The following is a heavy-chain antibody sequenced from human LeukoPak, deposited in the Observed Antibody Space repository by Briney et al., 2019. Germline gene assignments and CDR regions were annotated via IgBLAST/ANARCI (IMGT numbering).Heavy chain of an antibody. V-gene: IGHV1-2*02. D-gene: IGHD1-26*01. J-gene: IGHJ4*02. CDR1: GYTFTDYY. CDR2: INPNSGAT. CDR3: AREGGGTYSSGY. Sequence: ASVKVSCKASGYTFTDYYMHWVRQAPGQGLEWMGWINPNSGATNYAQNFQGRVTMTRDTSISTAYMELSRLRSDDTAVYYCAREGGGTYSSGYWGQGTLVTVSS.